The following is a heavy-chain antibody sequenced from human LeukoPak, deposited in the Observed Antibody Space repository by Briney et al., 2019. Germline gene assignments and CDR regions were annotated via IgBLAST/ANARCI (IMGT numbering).Heavy chain of an antibody. CDR2: IYHSGST. J-gene: IGHJ1*01. D-gene: IGHD3-22*01. CDR1: GYSISSGYY. Sequence: SETLSLTCAVSGYSISSGYYWGWIRQPPGKGPEWIGSIYHSGSTYYNPSLKSRVTISVDTSKNQFSLKLASVTAADTAVYYCARHFIGYYDSSGYVQYWGQGTLVTVSS. V-gene: IGHV4-38-2*01. CDR3: ARHFIGYYDSSGYVQY.